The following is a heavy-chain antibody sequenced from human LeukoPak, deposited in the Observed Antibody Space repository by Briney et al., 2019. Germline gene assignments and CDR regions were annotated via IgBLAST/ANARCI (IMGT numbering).Heavy chain of an antibody. D-gene: IGHD3-22*01. CDR3: ARDSSGYYRRFDY. Sequence: PSETLSLTCTVSGGSISSYYWSWIRQPPGKGLEWIGSIYYSGSTYYNPSLKSRVTISVDTSKNQFSLKLSSVTAADTAVYYCARDSSGYYRRFDYWGQGTLVTVSS. V-gene: IGHV4-39*02. CDR1: GGSISSYY. J-gene: IGHJ4*02. CDR2: IYYSGST.